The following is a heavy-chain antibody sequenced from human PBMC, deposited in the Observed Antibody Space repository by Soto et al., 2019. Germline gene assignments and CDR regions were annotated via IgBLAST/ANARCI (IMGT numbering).Heavy chain of an antibody. D-gene: IGHD1-26*01. V-gene: IGHV4-31*02. CDR1: GASTVSHYH. CDR2: IFNSGTT. J-gene: IGHJ4*02. CDR3: ALALGPTTGLDS. Sequence: SETLSLTCSVSGASTVSHYHWTWIRQPPGKGLEWMGYIFNSGTTFYNPPLTSRLSISMDTSGNHFSLELRSVTAADTAVYYCALALGPTTGLDSWGQGTLVTVSS.